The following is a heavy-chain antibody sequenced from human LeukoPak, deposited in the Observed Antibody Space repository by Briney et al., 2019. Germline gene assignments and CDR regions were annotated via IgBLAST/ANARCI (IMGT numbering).Heavy chain of an antibody. CDR3: ARGKYPGPRVDY. Sequence: KTSETLSLTCTVSGGSISSYYWSWVRQPPGKGLEWIGYIYYSGSTNYNPSLKSRVTISVDTSKNQFSLKLSSVTAADTAVYYCARGKYPGPRVDYWGQGTLVTVSS. J-gene: IGHJ4*02. CDR1: GGSISSYY. CDR2: IYYSGST. V-gene: IGHV4-59*01. D-gene: IGHD2-2*02.